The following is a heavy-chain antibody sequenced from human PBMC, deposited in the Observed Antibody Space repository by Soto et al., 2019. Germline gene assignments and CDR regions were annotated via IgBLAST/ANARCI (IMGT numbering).Heavy chain of an antibody. V-gene: IGHV3-15*01. Sequence: GGSLRLSCAASGLTFSNVLMTWVRHAPGKGLEWVGRIKSKSDGETADVAAPVKARFTISRDDSKNTVFLEMNSLKSADTALYYCAITAMINRDSSTSFDYLGRGPQVAVSS. CDR1: GLTFSNVL. CDR2: IKSKSDGETA. J-gene: IGHJ4*02. CDR3: AITAMINRDSSTSFDY. D-gene: IGHD5-18*01.